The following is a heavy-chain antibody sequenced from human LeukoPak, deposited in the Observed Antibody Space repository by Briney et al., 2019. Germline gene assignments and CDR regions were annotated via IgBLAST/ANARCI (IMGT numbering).Heavy chain of an antibody. CDR1: GHSISSGYY. V-gene: IGHV4-38-2*02. CDR3: ARETGYFDWLSLFDY. Sequence: SETLSLTCTVSGHSISSGYYWGWIRQPPGKGLEWIGSVYYSGSTYYNPSLKSRVTMSVDTSKNQFSLKLSSVTAADTAVYYCARETGYFDWLSLFDYWGQGTLVTVSS. J-gene: IGHJ4*02. CDR2: VYYSGST. D-gene: IGHD3-9*01.